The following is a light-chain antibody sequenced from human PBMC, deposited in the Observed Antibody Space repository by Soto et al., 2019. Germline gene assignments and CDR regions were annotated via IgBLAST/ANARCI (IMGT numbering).Light chain of an antibody. J-gene: IGKJ4*01. Sequence: DIPLTQYPSFLSASVGDRVTITCRASQGINSHLAWYQQEPGKAPKLLIYAASTLQSGVPSRFSGIASWTEFTLKISSLQPEDLSTYYCQQVSGYPLSFGGGTKVDIK. CDR1: QGINSH. CDR2: AAS. V-gene: IGKV1-9*01. CDR3: QQVSGYPLS.